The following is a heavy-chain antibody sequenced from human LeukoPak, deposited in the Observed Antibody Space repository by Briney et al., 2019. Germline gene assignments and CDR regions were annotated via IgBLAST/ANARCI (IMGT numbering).Heavy chain of an antibody. D-gene: IGHD3-22*01. Sequence: GASVKVSCKASGYTFTSYDINWVRQAPGQGLEWMGGIIPIFGTANYAQKFQGRVTITADESTSTAYMELSSLRSEDTAVYYCAREAYDSSGYYGIDYWGQGTLVTVSS. CDR3: AREAYDSSGYYGIDY. CDR1: GYTFTSYD. V-gene: IGHV1-69*13. J-gene: IGHJ4*02. CDR2: IIPIFGTA.